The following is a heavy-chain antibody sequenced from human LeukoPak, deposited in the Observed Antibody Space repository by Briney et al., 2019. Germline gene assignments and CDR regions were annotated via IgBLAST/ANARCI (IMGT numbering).Heavy chain of an antibody. CDR2: IKSKSDGGTT. V-gene: IGHV3-15*01. CDR1: GFTFSNIW. D-gene: IGHD1-1*01. CDR3: TTDPRNGYYFDF. Sequence: GGSLRLSCAVSGFTFSNIWMSWVRQAPGKGLEWVGRIKSKSDGGTTDYAAPVKGRFTFSRDDSRNTLYLQMNSLNTADTAVYYCTTDPRNGYYFDFWGQGTLVTVSS. J-gene: IGHJ4*02.